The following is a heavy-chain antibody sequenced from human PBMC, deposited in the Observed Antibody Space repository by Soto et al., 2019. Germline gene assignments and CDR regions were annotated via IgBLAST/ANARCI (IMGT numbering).Heavy chain of an antibody. Sequence: SETLSLTCTVSGGSISSYYWSWIRQPPGKGLEWIGYIYYSGSTNYNPSLKSRVTISVDTSKNQFSLKLSSVTAADTAVYYCARAPKYCSSTSCYGMDVWGQGTTVTVSS. CDR2: IYYSGST. D-gene: IGHD2-2*01. J-gene: IGHJ6*02. CDR3: ARAPKYCSSTSCYGMDV. V-gene: IGHV4-59*01. CDR1: GGSISSYY.